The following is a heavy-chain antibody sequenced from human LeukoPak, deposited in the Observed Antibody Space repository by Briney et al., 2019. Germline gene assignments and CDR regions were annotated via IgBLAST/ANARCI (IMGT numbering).Heavy chain of an antibody. Sequence: SDTLSLTCTVFDDAVTTSYWGWIRQSAGKELEWIGRVSRSGGVLYNSAFRSRFTLSVDTSNNQFSLAVSGVTAADTAVYYCARGNEWKLHDYWGQGIQVSVSS. CDR2: VSRSGGV. CDR3: ARGNEWKLHDY. J-gene: IGHJ4*02. V-gene: IGHV4-4*07. D-gene: IGHD1-26*01. CDR1: DDAVTTSY.